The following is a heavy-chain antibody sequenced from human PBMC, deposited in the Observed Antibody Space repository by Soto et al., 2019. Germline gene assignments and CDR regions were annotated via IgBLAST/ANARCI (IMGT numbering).Heavy chain of an antibody. D-gene: IGHD5-18*01. CDR1: GYTFISYA. V-gene: IGHV1-3*01. CDR2: INAGNGNT. CDR3: ARDPGYSYGYN. J-gene: IGHJ4*02. Sequence: GASVKVSCKASGYTFISYAMNWVRQAPGQRLEWMGWINAGNGNTKYSQKFQGRVTITRDTSASTGYMELSSLRSEDTAVYYCARDPGYSYGYNWSQGTLVTVSS.